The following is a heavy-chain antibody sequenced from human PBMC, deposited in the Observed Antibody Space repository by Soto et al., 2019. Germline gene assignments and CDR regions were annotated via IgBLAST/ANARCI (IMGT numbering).Heavy chain of an antibody. J-gene: IGHJ6*03. Sequence: GGPLRLSCAASGFTFSNYEMHWVRQAPGKGLEYVSGISNNGAHTDYAKSVKGRFTISRDNSENTLYLQMGSLRAEDMALYYCARQGYGSRWPNVYMDVWGKGTTVTVSS. D-gene: IGHD6-13*01. CDR3: ARQGYGSRWPNVYMDV. CDR2: ISNNGAHT. CDR1: GFTFSNYE. V-gene: IGHV3-64*01.